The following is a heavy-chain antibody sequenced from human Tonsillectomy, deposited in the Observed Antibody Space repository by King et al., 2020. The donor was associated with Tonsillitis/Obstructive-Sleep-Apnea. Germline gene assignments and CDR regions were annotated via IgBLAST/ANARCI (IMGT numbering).Heavy chain of an antibody. CDR2: ISWNSGST. CDR1: GFTFHDYA. D-gene: IGHD6-13*01. V-gene: IGHV3-9*01. Sequence: DVQLVESGGGLVQPGRSLRLSCAASGFTFHDYAMYWVRQAPGKGLEWVSGISWNSGSTVYADSVKGRFTISRDNAKNFLYLQMNSLRAEDTALYYCAKDLIIAVSGTPGDAFDIWGQGTMVTVSS. CDR3: AKDLIIAVSGTPGDAFDI. J-gene: IGHJ3*02.